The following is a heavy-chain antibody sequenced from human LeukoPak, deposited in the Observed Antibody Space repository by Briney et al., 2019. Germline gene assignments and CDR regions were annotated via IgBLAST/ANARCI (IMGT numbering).Heavy chain of an antibody. CDR2: IRSKAYGETA. CDR1: GFTFGDYA. V-gene: IGHV3-49*03. D-gene: IGHD1-1*01. J-gene: IGHJ4*02. Sequence: GGSLRLSYTASGFTFGDYATSWIRQAPGKGLEWVGFIRSKAYGETADYAASVKGRFTISRDDSKAIAYLQMNSLKTEDTAVYHCTRDRGAYNLYDYWGQGTLVTVSS. CDR3: TRDRGAYNLYDY.